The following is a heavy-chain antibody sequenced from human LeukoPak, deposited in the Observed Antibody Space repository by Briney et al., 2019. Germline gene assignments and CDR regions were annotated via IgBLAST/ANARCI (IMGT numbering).Heavy chain of an antibody. CDR2: ISHSGDT. Sequence: SKTLSLTCTVSGGSISSTTFYWGWIRHPPGKGLEWIGYISHSGDTYYTPSLRSRVTISVDTSKNQFSLRLSSVTAADTAVYYCARLQGPDDFPLGVCYMDVWGKGTTVTVSS. D-gene: IGHD2-21*02. CDR1: GGSISSTTFY. CDR3: ARLQGPDDFPLGVCYMDV. J-gene: IGHJ6*03. V-gene: IGHV4-39*01.